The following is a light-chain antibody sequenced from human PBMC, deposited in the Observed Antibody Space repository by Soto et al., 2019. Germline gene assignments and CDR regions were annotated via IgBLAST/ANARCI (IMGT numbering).Light chain of an antibody. CDR2: EVN. CDR1: RSDIGDSNF. J-gene: IGLJ1*01. CDR3: ASFRSGSILV. Sequence: QSVLTQPASVSGSPGQSVTISCTGPRSDIGDSNFISWYQHSPDKAPRLLIYEVNNRPSGVSKRFSGSKAGNTASLTISGLLDDDEADYLCASFRSGSILVFGSGTKVTVL. V-gene: IGLV2-14*01.